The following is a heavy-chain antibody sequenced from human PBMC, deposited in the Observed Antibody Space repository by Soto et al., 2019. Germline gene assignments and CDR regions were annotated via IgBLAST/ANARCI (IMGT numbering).Heavy chain of an antibody. CDR1: GGSISSSSYY. CDR2: IYYSGST. J-gene: IGHJ4*02. V-gene: IGHV4-39*01. Sequence: SETLSLTCTVSGGSISSSSYYWGWIRQPPGKGLEWIGSIYYSGSTYYNPSLKSRVSISVDTSKNQFSLKLSSVTAADTAVYYCARHSGYSGYPAYYFDYWGQGTLVTVSS. D-gene: IGHD5-12*01. CDR3: ARHSGYSGYPAYYFDY.